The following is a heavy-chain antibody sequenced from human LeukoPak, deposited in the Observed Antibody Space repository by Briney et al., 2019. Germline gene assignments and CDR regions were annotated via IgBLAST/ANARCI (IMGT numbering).Heavy chain of an antibody. V-gene: IGHV4-34*01. D-gene: IGHD6-19*01. CDR1: GGSISSYY. CDR2: INDSGST. Sequence: SETLSLTCTVSGGSISSYYWSWIRQPPGKGLEWIGEINDSGSTNHHPSLKSRVTISVDPSKNQFSMKLGSVTAADTAVYYCARARGAEAPDYWGQGTLVTVSS. J-gene: IGHJ4*02. CDR3: ARARGAEAPDY.